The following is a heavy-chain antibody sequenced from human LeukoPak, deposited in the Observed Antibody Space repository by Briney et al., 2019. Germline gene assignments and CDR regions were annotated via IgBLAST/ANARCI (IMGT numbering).Heavy chain of an antibody. J-gene: IGHJ6*02. CDR2: INPNSGGT. V-gene: IGHV1-2*04. CDR3: ARADGSGSFYGMDV. D-gene: IGHD3-10*01. CDR1: GYTFTGYY. Sequence: ASVKVSCKASGYTFTGYYMHWVQQAPGQGLEWMGWINPNSGGTNYAQKFRGWVTMTRDTSISTAYMELSRLRSDDTAVYYCARADGSGSFYGMDVWGQGTTVTVSS.